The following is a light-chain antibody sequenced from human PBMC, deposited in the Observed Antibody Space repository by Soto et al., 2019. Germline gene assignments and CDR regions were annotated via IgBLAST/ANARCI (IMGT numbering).Light chain of an antibody. CDR2: GNS. J-gene: IGLJ2*01. V-gene: IGLV1-40*01. CDR1: SSNIGAGYD. CDR3: QSYDSSLSGV. Sequence: QSVLTQPPSVSGAPGQRVTISCTGSSSNIGAGYDVHWYQQLPGTAPKLLIYGNSNRPSGVPDRFSGSKSGTSASLAITGVQAEDEADYYCQSYDSSLSGVLGGGTQLAV.